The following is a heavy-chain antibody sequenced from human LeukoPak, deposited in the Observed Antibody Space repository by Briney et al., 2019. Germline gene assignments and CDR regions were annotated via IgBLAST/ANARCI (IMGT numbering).Heavy chain of an antibody. Sequence: SSETLSLTCAVSGGSISSSNWWSWVRQPPGKGLEWTGEIYHSGSTNYNPSLKSRFTISVDKSRNQFSLKLSSVTAADTAAYYCARDRGMDVWGKGTTVTVSS. CDR1: GGSISSSNW. J-gene: IGHJ6*04. CDR2: IYHSGST. V-gene: IGHV4-4*02. CDR3: ARDRGMDV.